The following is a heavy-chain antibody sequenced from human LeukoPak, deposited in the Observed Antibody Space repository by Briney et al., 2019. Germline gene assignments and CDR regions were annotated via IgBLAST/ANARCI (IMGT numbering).Heavy chain of an antibody. CDR3: ARREYCSGGGCFATYAFDI. V-gene: IGHV4-39*01. Sequence: SETLSLTCTVSGDSISGTSHFWDWIRQAPGKGLEWIGSIYYSGSTLYNPSLKSRVTISVDTSKNQFSLKLSSVTAADTAVYYCARREYCSGGGCFATYAFDIWGQGTMVTVSS. CDR1: GDSISGTSHF. J-gene: IGHJ3*02. CDR2: IYYSGST. D-gene: IGHD2-15*01.